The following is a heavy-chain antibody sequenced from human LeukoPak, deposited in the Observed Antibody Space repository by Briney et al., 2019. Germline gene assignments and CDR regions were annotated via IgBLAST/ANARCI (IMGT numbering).Heavy chain of an antibody. Sequence: SETLSLTCTVSGGSISSSSYYWGWIRQPPGKGLEWIGSIYYSGSTYYNPSLKSRVTISVDTSKNQFSLKLSSVTAADTAVYYCAGGRDGYNALPDWGQGTLVTVSS. CDR1: GGSISSSSYY. D-gene: IGHD5-24*01. V-gene: IGHV4-39*07. CDR3: AGGRDGYNALPD. J-gene: IGHJ4*02. CDR2: IYYSGST.